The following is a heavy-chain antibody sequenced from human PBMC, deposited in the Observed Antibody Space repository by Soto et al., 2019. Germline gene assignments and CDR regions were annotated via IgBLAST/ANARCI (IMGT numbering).Heavy chain of an antibody. Sequence: ASVKVSCKASGYIFTSYYIHWVRQAPGQGLEWMGWINPFDGSRMFAQSFQGRVTMTRDTSTSTVYMEVSSLRAEDTAVYYCAKDNCVSPSCYRLYNWFDPWGQGTLVTVSS. CDR3: AKDNCVSPSCYRLYNWFDP. CDR2: INPFDGSR. D-gene: IGHD2-2*01. CDR1: GYIFTSYY. J-gene: IGHJ5*02. V-gene: IGHV1-46*01.